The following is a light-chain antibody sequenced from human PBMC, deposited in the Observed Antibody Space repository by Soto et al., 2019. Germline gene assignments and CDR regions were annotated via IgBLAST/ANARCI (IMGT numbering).Light chain of an antibody. Sequence: QSALTQPASVSGSPGQSIAISCTGTSSDVGGYDYVSWYQQHPGKAPKLMIYDVSNRPSGVSNRFSGSKSDNTASLTISGLQAEDEADYYCRSYTSSSTYVFGTGTKLTVL. CDR3: RSYTSSSTYV. V-gene: IGLV2-14*01. CDR1: SSDVGGYDY. J-gene: IGLJ1*01. CDR2: DVS.